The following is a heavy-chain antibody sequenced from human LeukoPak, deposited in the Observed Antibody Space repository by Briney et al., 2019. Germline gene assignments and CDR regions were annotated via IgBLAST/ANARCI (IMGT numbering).Heavy chain of an antibody. CDR2: IIPILGIA. J-gene: IGHJ4*02. CDR3: ASELSTSLYYFDY. Sequence: SVKVSCKASAGSFSIYTINWVRQAPGQGLEWMGRIIPILGIANYAQKFQGRVTITADKSTSTAYMELSSLRSEDTAVYYCASELSTSLYYFDYWGQGTLVTVSS. D-gene: IGHD2-2*01. V-gene: IGHV1-69*02. CDR1: AGSFSIYT.